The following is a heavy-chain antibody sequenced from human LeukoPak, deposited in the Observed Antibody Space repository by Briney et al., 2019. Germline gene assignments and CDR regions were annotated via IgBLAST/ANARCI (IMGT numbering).Heavy chain of an antibody. Sequence: PSETLSLTCTVSGGSISSYYWSWIRQPPGKGLEWIGYIYYSGSTNYNPSLRSRVTISVDTSKNQFSLKLSSEAAADTAVYYCARVLPRDGILRRNWFDPWGQGTLVTVSS. V-gene: IGHV4-59*01. CDR3: ARVLPRDGILRRNWFDP. CDR1: GGSISSYY. D-gene: IGHD1-14*01. J-gene: IGHJ5*02. CDR2: IYYSGST.